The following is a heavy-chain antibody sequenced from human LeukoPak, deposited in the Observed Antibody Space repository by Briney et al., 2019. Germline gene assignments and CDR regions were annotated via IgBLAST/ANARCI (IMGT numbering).Heavy chain of an antibody. CDR2: ISADNGNT. D-gene: IGHD4-17*01. CDR1: GYTFTSYG. J-gene: IGHJ4*02. Sequence: GASVKVSCKASGYTFTSYGISWVRQAPGQGLEWMGWISADNGNTNYAQKFQGRVTMTTDTSTSTAYMELRSLRSDDTAIYYCARDSQSSGDYPIIPLYWGQGTLVTVSS. CDR3: ARDSQSSGDYPIIPLY. V-gene: IGHV1-18*01.